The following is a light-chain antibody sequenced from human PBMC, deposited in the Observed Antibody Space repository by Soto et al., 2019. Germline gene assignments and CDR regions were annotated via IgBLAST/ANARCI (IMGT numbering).Light chain of an antibody. J-gene: IGLJ3*02. CDR1: SSDVGGYNF. Sequence: QSALTQPPSASGSPGQSVTISCTGTSSDVGGYNFVSWYQQHPGKAPKFMIYEVTKRPSGVPDRFSGSKSGNTASLTVSGLQAEDEVDYYCSSYAGGIKWVFGGGTKVTVL. CDR2: EVT. CDR3: SSYAGGIKWV. V-gene: IGLV2-8*01.